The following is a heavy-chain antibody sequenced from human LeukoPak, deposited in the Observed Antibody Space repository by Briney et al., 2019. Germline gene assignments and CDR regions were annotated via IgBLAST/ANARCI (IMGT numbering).Heavy chain of an antibody. V-gene: IGHV1-46*01. D-gene: IGHD5-18*01. J-gene: IGHJ4*02. CDR3: ARVMGRPHGYSYGYPGIAVDY. Sequence: NYAQKFQGRVTMTRDTSTSTVYMELSSLRSEDTAVYYCARVMGRPHGYSYGYPGIAVDYWGQGTLVTVSS.